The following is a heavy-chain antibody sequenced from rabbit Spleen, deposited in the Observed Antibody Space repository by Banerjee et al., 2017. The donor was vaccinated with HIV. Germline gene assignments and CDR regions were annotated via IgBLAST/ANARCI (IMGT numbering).Heavy chain of an antibody. D-gene: IGHD4-1*01. V-gene: IGHV1S40*01. Sequence: QSLEESGGGLVKPGGTLTLTCIASGVSFSGSSYMYWVRQAPGKGLEWIACIEAGSSGFTYFASWAKGRFTISKTSSTTVTLQMTSLTAADTATYFCARDLAGVIGWNFNLWGPGTLVTVS. CDR3: ARDLAGVIGWNFNL. CDR1: GVSFSGSSY. J-gene: IGHJ4*01. CDR2: IEAGSSGFT.